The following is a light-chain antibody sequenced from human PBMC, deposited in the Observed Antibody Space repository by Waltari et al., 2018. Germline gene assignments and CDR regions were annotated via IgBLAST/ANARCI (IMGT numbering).Light chain of an antibody. Sequence: QTVVTQEPSVSVSPGGTVTLTCALSLGSVPTSFYPSWYQQTPGQAPRTLIYSTNTRLFGVPNRFSGSILGNKAALTIAGAQADDEADYYCVLYMDSGIWVFGGGTKLTVL. V-gene: IGLV8-61*01. CDR3: VLYMDSGIWV. CDR1: LGSVPTSFY. J-gene: IGLJ3*02. CDR2: STN.